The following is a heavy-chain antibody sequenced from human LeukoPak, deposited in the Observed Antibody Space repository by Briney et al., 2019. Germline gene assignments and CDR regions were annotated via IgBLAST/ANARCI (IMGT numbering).Heavy chain of an antibody. J-gene: IGHJ5*02. CDR3: ARQDIVVVPAAYSWFDP. CDR2: IYYSGST. CDR1: GGSISSSSYY. D-gene: IGHD2-2*01. V-gene: IGHV4-39*01. Sequence: SETLSLTCTVSGGSISSSSYYWGWIRQPPGKGLEWIVSIYYSGSTYYNPSLKSRVTISVDTSKNQFSLKLSSVTAADTAVYYCARQDIVVVPAAYSWFDPWGQGTLVTVSS.